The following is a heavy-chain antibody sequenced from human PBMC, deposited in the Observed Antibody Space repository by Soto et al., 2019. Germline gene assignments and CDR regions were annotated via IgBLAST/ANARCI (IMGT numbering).Heavy chain of an antibody. CDR1: GGTFSSYA. CDR2: IIPIFGTA. V-gene: IGHV1-69*13. CDR3: ARRASSSNWFDP. J-gene: IGHJ5*02. D-gene: IGHD2-2*01. Sequence: SVKVSCKASGGTFSSYAISWVRQAPGQGLEWMGGIIPIFGTANYAQKFQGRVTITADESTSTAYMELSSLRSEDTAVYYCARRASSSNWFDPWGQGTLVTVSS.